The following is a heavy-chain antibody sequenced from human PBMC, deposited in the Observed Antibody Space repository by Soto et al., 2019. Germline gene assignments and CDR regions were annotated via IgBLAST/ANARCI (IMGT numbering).Heavy chain of an antibody. CDR2: ISGSGGST. CDR3: AKKPWSYGGYAGYYFDY. J-gene: IGHJ4*02. D-gene: IGHD5-12*01. CDR1: GFTFSSYA. Sequence: GGSLRLSCAASGFTFSSYAMSWVRQAPGKGLEWVSAISGSGGSTYYADSVKGRFTISRDNSKNTLYLQMNSLRPEDTAVYYCAKKPWSYGGYAGYYFDYWGQGTLVTVSS. V-gene: IGHV3-23*01.